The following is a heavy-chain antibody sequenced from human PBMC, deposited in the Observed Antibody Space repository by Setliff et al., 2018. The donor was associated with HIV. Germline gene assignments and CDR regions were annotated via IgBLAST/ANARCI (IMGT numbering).Heavy chain of an antibody. V-gene: IGHV4-4*07. D-gene: IGHD2-15*01. CDR2: IYTSGST. Sequence: SETLSLTCTVSGGSISSYYWSWIRQPAGKGLEWIGRIYTSGSTNYNPSLKSRVTMSVDTSKNQFSLKLSSVTAADTAVYYCAREAAHCSGDTCQFTFDSWGQGTLVTVSS. CDR3: AREAAHCSGDTCQFTFDS. CDR1: GGSISSYY. J-gene: IGHJ4*02.